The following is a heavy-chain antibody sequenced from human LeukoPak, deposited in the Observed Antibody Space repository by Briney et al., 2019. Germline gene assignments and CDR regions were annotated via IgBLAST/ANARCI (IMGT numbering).Heavy chain of an antibody. V-gene: IGHV3-30-3*01. CDR3: ARDSQLLTWWVDP. J-gene: IGHJ5*02. D-gene: IGHD2-2*01. CDR1: GFTFSSYA. Sequence: PGGSLRLSCAASGFTFSSYAMHWVRQAPGKGLEWVAVISYDGSNKYYADSVKGRFTISRDNSKNTLYLQMNSLRAEDTAVYYCARDSQLLTWWVDPWGQGTLVTVSS. CDR2: ISYDGSNK.